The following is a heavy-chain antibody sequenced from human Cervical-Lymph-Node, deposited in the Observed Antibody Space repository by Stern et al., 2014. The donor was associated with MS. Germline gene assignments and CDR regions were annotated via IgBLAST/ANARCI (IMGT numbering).Heavy chain of an antibody. V-gene: IGHV1-18*01. Sequence: QVQLVQSGAEVKKPGASVKVSCKASGYTFSSYYISWVRQAPGQGLEWMGWISAYDGNTNYAQKLQGRVTMTTDTSTSTAYMELRSLGSDDTAVYCCARGRGMAAAAPGGCCYYAMDVWGQGTTVTVSS. CDR2: ISAYDGNT. CDR1: GYTFSSYY. J-gene: IGHJ6*02. D-gene: IGHD6-13*01. CDR3: ARGRGMAAAAPGGCCYYAMDV.